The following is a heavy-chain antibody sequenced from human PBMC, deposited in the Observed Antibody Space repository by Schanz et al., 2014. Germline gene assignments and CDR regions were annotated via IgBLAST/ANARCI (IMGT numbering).Heavy chain of an antibody. CDR1: GFTFSSYA. V-gene: IGHV3-23*01. D-gene: IGHD5-12*01. J-gene: IGHJ4*02. CDR2: ISASGGST. Sequence: EVQLLESGGGLVQPGGSLRLSCAASGFTFSSYAMSWVRQAPGKGLEWVSTISASGGSTYYADSVRGRFTISRDRFQNTLYLRMSSLRAEDTAVYSCARGIGGYGANNCFDYWGQGTLVTVSS. CDR3: ARGIGGYGANNCFDY.